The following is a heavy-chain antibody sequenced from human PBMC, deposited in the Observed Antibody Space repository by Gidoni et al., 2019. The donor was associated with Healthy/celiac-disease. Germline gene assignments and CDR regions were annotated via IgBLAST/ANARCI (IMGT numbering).Heavy chain of an antibody. V-gene: IGHV4-34*01. D-gene: IGHD6-19*01. CDR1: GGSFSGYY. J-gene: IGHJ6*02. CDR3: ARGPAGYSSGRRLSNYYYYGMDV. Sequence: QVQLQQWGAGLLKPSETLSLTCAVYGGSFSGYYWSWIRQPPGKGLEWIGEINHSGSTNYNPSLKSRVTISVDTSKNQFSLKLSSVTAADTAVYYCARGPAGYSSGRRLSNYYYYGMDVWGQGTTVTVSS. CDR2: INHSGST.